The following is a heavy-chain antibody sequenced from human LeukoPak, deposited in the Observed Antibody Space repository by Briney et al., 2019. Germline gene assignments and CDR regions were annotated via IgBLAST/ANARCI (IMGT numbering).Heavy chain of an antibody. J-gene: IGHJ6*02. CDR2: IIPIFGTA. CDR1: GGTFSSYA. V-gene: IGHV1-69*13. D-gene: IGHD1-26*01. CDR3: ARERIVGATPGADYYYGMDV. Sequence: GASVKVSCKASGGTFSSYAISWVRQAPGQGLEWMGGIIPIFGTANYAQKFQGRVTITADESTSTAYMELSSLRSEDTAVYYSARERIVGATPGADYYYGMDVWGQGTTVTVSS.